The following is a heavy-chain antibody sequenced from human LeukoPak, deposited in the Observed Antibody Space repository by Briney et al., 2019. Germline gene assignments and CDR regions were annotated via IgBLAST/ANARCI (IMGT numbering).Heavy chain of an antibody. D-gene: IGHD3-10*01. CDR2: ISSSSSAI. CDR1: GFTFSSYA. V-gene: IGHV3-48*02. J-gene: IGHJ4*02. CDR3: ARDRAGPDY. Sequence: GGSLRLSCAASGFTFSSYAMNGLRQAPGKVLEWVSYISSSSSAIYYADSVKGRFTISRDNAKNSLYLQMNSLRDEDTAVYYCARDRAGPDYWGQGTLVTVSS.